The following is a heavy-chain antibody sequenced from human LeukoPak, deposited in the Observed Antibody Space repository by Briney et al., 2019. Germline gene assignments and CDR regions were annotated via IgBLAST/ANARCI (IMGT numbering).Heavy chain of an antibody. CDR2: IYSGGST. D-gene: IGHD6-19*01. V-gene: IGHV3-66*01. CDR1: GFTVSSNY. Sequence: GGSLRLSCAASGFTVSSNYMSWVRQAPGKGLEWVSVIYSGGSTYYADSVKGRFTISRDNSKNTLYLQMNSLRAEDTAVYYCARGQWLSSGAFDYWGQGTLVTVSS. J-gene: IGHJ4*02. CDR3: ARGQWLSSGAFDY.